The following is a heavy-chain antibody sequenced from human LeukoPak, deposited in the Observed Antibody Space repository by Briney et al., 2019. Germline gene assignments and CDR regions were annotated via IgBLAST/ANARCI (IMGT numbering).Heavy chain of an antibody. J-gene: IGHJ4*02. Sequence: PGGSLRLSCAASGFTFSSYTMNWVRQAPGKGLEWVSAISGSGGSTYYADSVKGRSTISRDNSKNTLYLQMNSLRAEDTAVYYCAKDGIVGATHFDYWGQGTLVTVSS. CDR3: AKDGIVGATHFDY. D-gene: IGHD1-26*01. CDR2: ISGSGGST. CDR1: GFTFSSYT. V-gene: IGHV3-23*01.